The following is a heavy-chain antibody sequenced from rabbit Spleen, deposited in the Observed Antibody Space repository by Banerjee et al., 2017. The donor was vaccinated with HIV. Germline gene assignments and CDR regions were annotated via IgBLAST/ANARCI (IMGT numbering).Heavy chain of an antibody. D-gene: IGHD8-1*01. CDR2: IYAGSSGST. CDR3: ARDAGTSFSTYGMDL. J-gene: IGHJ6*01. CDR1: GFSFSSAHD. Sequence: QSLEESGGDLVKPGAALTLTCTASGFSFSSAHDMCWVRQAPGKGLEWIACIYAGSSGSTYSATWAKGRFTISKTSSTTVTLQMTSLTAADTATYFCARDAGTSFSTYGMDLWGQGTLVTVS. V-gene: IGHV1S40*01.